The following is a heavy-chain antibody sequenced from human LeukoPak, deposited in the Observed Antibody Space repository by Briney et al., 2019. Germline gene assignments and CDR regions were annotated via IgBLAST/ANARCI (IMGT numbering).Heavy chain of an antibody. Sequence: PGGSLRLSCAASGFTFSSYEMNWVRQAPGKGLEWVAVISYDGSNKYYADSVKGRFTISRDSSKNTLYLQMNSLRAEDTAVYYCASHYDTSGYHYFDFRGQGTLVTVSS. CDR1: GFTFSSYE. CDR3: ASHYDTSGYHYFDF. CDR2: ISYDGSNK. J-gene: IGHJ4*02. D-gene: IGHD3-22*01. V-gene: IGHV3-30-3*01.